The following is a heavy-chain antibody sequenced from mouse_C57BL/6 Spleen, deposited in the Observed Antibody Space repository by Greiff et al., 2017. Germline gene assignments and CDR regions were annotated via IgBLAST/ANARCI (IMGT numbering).Heavy chain of an antibody. J-gene: IGHJ4*01. Sequence: VMLVESGPGLVQPSQSLSITCTVSGFSLTSYGVHWVRQSPGQGLEWLGVLWRGGSTDYNAAFMSRLSITKDNSKSQVFFKMNSLQADDTSIYYCAKGAVVARDMAMDYWGQGTSVTVSS. CDR1: GFSLTSYG. V-gene: IGHV2-5*01. CDR2: LWRGGST. CDR3: AKGAVVARDMAMDY. D-gene: IGHD1-1*01.